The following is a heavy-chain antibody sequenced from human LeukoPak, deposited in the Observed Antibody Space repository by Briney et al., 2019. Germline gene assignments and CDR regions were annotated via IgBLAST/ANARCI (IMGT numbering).Heavy chain of an antibody. J-gene: IGHJ5*02. Sequence: TGGSLRLSCAASGFTFSSYSMNWVRQAPGKGLEWVSAISGSGGSTYYADSVKGRFTISRDNSKNTLYLQMNSLRAEDTAVYYCAKTNYYDSSGYYEDWFDPWGQGTLVTVSS. CDR3: AKTNYYDSSGYYEDWFDP. D-gene: IGHD3-22*01. V-gene: IGHV3-23*01. CDR2: ISGSGGST. CDR1: GFTFSSYS.